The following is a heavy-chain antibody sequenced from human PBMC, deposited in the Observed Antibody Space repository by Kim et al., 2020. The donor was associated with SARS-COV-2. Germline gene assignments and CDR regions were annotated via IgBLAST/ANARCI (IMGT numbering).Heavy chain of an antibody. CDR3: ARAQGFYGSGSYYVWFDP. D-gene: IGHD3-10*01. CDR1: GGSFSGYY. J-gene: IGHJ5*02. CDR2: INHSGST. Sequence: SETLSLTCAVYGGSFSGYYWSWIRQPPGKGLEWIGEINHSGSTNYNPSLKSRVTISVDTSKNQFSLKLSSVTAADTAVYYCARAQGFYGSGSYYVWFDP. V-gene: IGHV4-34*01.